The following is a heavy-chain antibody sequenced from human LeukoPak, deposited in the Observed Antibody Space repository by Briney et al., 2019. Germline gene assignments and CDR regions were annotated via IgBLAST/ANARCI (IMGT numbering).Heavy chain of an antibody. CDR2: ISSSSSYI. Sequence: PGGSLRLSCAASGFTFSSYSMNWVRQAPGKGLEWVSSISSSSSYIYYADSVKGRFTISRDNAKNSLYLQMNSLRAEDTAVYYCAREPLTSPYAFDIWGQGTMVTVSS. D-gene: IGHD3-3*01. J-gene: IGHJ3*02. CDR3: AREPLTSPYAFDI. CDR1: GFTFSSYS. V-gene: IGHV3-21*01.